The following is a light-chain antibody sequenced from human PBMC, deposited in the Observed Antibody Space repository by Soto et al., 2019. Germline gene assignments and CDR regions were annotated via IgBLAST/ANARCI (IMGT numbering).Light chain of an antibody. V-gene: IGKV3D-15*01. Sequence: DMVMTQSPATLSVSPWERATLSCRASQSVSSSLAWYQQKPGRSPRLLIYGASSRATGIPDRFSGSGSGTDFTLTISRLEPEDFAVYYCQQYNNWPPITFGQGTRLEI. CDR3: QQYNNWPPIT. J-gene: IGKJ5*01. CDR1: QSVSSS. CDR2: GAS.